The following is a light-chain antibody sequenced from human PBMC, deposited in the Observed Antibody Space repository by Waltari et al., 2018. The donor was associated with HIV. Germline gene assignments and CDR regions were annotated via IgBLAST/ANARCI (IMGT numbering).Light chain of an antibody. V-gene: IGKV3-20*01. J-gene: IGKJ4*01. CDR1: QSVSSSY. CDR3: QQYGSSPLT. CDR2: GAS. Sequence: EIVLTQSPGTLSFSPGGRATLPCRASQSVSSSYLAWYQQKPGQAPRLLIYGASSRATGIPDRFSGSGSGTDFTLTISRLEPEDFAVYYCQQYGSSPLTFGGGTKVEIK.